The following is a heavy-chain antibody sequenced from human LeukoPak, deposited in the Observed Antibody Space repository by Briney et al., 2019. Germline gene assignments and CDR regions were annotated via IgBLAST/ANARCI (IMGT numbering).Heavy chain of an antibody. J-gene: IGHJ4*02. CDR3: ARVGHDDILTGYYVGY. CDR2: IYSGGST. V-gene: IGHV3-66*01. D-gene: IGHD3-9*01. Sequence: YPGGSLRLSCAASGSTVSSNYMSSVRQAPGKGLEWVSVIYSGGSTYYADSVKGRFTISRDNSKNTLYPQMNSLRAEDTAVYYCARVGHDDILTGYYVGYWGQGTLVTVSS. CDR1: GSTVSSNY.